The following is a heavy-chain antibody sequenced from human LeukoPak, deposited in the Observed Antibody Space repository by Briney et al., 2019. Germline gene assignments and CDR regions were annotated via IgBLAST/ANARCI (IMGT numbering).Heavy chain of an antibody. V-gene: IGHV3-23*01. CDR2: ISGSGGTT. CDR3: AKRTPYSSGSYYFDY. Sequence: SGGSLRLSCEDSGFTFSSYAMSWVRQAPGKGLEWVSAISGSGGTTNYADSVKGRLTISRDNSQNTLYLQMNSLRAEDTAVYYCAKRTPYSSGSYYFDYWGQGTLVTVSS. J-gene: IGHJ4*02. CDR1: GFTFSSYA. D-gene: IGHD3-22*01.